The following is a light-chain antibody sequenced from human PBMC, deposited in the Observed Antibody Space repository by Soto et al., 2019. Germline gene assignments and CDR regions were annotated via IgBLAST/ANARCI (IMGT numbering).Light chain of an antibody. CDR1: QSVSSY. Sequence: ETVLTQSPATLSLSPGERATLSCRAGQSVSSYLAWYQQKPGQAPRLLIYDASNRATGIPARFSGSGSGTDFTLTISSLEPEDFAVYYCQQRSNWPLITFGQGTRLEIK. CDR3: QQRSNWPLIT. CDR2: DAS. V-gene: IGKV3-11*01. J-gene: IGKJ5*01.